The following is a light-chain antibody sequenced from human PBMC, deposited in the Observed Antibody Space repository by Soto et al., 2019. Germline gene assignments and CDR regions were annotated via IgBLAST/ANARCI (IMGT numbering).Light chain of an antibody. CDR1: SSDVGSYNL. CDR3: CSYAGSSTCV. V-gene: IGLV2-23*02. Sequence: QSALTQPASVSGSPGQSITISCTGTSSDVGSYNLVSWYQQHPGKAPKLMIYEVSKRPSGVSNRFSGSKSGNTAPLTISGLQAEDEADYYCCSYAGSSTCVFGTGTKVTVL. J-gene: IGLJ1*01. CDR2: EVS.